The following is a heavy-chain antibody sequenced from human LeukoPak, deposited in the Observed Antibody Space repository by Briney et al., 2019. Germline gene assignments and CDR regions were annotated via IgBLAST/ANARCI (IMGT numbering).Heavy chain of an antibody. Sequence: PGGSLRLSCAASGFTSTNYAMGWVRQAPGKGLEWVSTISGSGDNTYYADSVRGRFTISRDNSKNTLYLQMNSLRVEDTAVFYCVRPKHSSTSWLHYGMDVWGQGTTVIVSS. D-gene: IGHD2-2*01. V-gene: IGHV3-23*01. CDR1: GFTSTNYA. CDR3: VRPKHSSTSWLHYGMDV. CDR2: ISGSGDNT. J-gene: IGHJ6*02.